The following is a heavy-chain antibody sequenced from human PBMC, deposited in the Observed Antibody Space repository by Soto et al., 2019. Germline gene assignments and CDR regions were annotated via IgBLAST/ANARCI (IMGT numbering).Heavy chain of an antibody. CDR3: ARHNGPLYVGYYYDMDV. V-gene: IGHV4-30-4*01. J-gene: IGHJ6*02. CDR1: GGSITSDYSC. Sequence: SETLSLTCTVSGGSITSDYSCWSWIRQPPGEGLEWIGHIFDSGTTYTNPSLRSQVAISLDTSKNHFSLTLSSVTAADTAVYYCARHNGPLYVGYYYDMDVWGHGTTVTVS. D-gene: IGHD3-16*01. CDR2: IFDSGTT.